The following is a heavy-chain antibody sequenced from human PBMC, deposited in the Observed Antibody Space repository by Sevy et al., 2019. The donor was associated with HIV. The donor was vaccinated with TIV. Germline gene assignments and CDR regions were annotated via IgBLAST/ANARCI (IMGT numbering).Heavy chain of an antibody. J-gene: IGHJ6*03. CDR1: GFTFITSG. CDR2: INSDGSTT. D-gene: IGHD6-6*01. Sequence: GGSLRLPCAASGFTFITSGRPWVRQPQGRGLGWFSRINSDGSTTTYADPVRGRFTISRDNAKNTLYLQMNSLRAEDTAVYYCARGGYSSSSVIYYYYYMDVWGKGTTVTVSS. V-gene: IGHV3-74*01. CDR3: ARGGYSSSSVIYYYYYMDV.